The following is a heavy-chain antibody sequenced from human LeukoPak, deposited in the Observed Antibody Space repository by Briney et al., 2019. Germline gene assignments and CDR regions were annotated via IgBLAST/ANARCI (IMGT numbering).Heavy chain of an antibody. CDR1: GFTFSSYS. V-gene: IGHV3-21*01. CDR3: ARDHRYYYGSGSYPDTDY. D-gene: IGHD3-10*01. CDR2: ISSSSYI. Sequence: PGGSLRLSCAASGFTFSSYSMNWVRQAPGKGLEWVSSISSSSYIYYADSVKGRFTISRDNAKNSLYLQMNSLRAEDTAVYYCARDHRYYYGSGSYPDTDYWGQGTLVTVSS. J-gene: IGHJ4*02.